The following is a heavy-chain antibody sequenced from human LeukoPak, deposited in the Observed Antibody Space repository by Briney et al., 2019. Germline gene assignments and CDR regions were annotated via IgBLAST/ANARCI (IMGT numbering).Heavy chain of an antibody. CDR3: ASPAAGSSGYSYGFSH. CDR1: GFTVSSNY. J-gene: IGHJ4*02. D-gene: IGHD5-18*01. V-gene: IGHV3-11*04. Sequence: GGSLRLSCAASGFTVSSNYMSWIRQAPGKGLEWVSYISSSGSTIYYADSVKGRFTISRDNAKNSLYLQMNSLRAEDTAVYYCASPAAGSSGYSYGFSHRGQGTLVTVSS. CDR2: ISSSGSTI.